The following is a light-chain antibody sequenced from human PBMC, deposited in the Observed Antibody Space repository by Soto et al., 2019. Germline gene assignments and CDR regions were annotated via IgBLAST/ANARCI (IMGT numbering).Light chain of an antibody. CDR3: QQLNSYPPLCT. CDR2: AAS. CDR1: QGISSY. Sequence: DIQLTQSPSFLSASVGDRVTITCRASQGISSYLAWYQQKPGKAPKLLIYAASTLQSGVPSRFSGSGSGTEFTLTLSIRQLEDYASDNCQQLNSYPPLCTFGQGTKLEIK. V-gene: IGKV1-9*01. J-gene: IGKJ2*02.